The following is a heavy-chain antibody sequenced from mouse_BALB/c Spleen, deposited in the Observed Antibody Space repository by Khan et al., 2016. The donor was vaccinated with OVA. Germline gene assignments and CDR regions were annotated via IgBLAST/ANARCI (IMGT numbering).Heavy chain of an antibody. D-gene: IGHD1-1*01. V-gene: IGHV1-80*01. CDR2: IYPGNDDT. CDR3: ASYYGSRFAY. Sequence: QVQLQQSGAELVRPGSSVKISCTASGYTFSSSWMNWVKQRPGQGLEWIGQIYPGNDDTNYNGKFKGKATLTAAISSRTAYMQTTSLTSEASAVYFCASYYGSRFAYWGQGTLVTVSA. J-gene: IGHJ3*01. CDR1: GYTFSSSW.